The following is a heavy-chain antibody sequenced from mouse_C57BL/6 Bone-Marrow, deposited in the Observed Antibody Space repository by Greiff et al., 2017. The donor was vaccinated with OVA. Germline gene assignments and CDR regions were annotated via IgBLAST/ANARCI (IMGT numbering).Heavy chain of an antibody. CDR2: INPNNGGT. CDR3: AKSGWLPLFDC. Sequence: VQLQQSGPELVKPGASVKMSCKASGYTFTDYNMHWVKQSHGKSLEWIGYINPNNGGTSYNQKFKGKATLTVNKSSHTAYMEIRILTSEDSAVYYCAKSGWLPLFDCWGQGTTLTVSS. J-gene: IGHJ2*01. D-gene: IGHD2-2*01. CDR1: GYTFTDYN. V-gene: IGHV1-22*01.